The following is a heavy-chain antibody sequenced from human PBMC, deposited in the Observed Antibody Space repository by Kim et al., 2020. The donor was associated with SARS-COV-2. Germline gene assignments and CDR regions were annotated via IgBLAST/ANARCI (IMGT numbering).Heavy chain of an antibody. Sequence: GGSLRLSCVASGFTLSSYWMSWVRQAPGKGLEWVANIKQDGSEKYYVDSVKGRFTISRDNAKNSLYLQMNSLRAEDTAVYYCARDRYYLRYGMDVWGPGT. CDR3: ARDRYYLRYGMDV. CDR2: IKQDGSEK. J-gene: IGHJ6*02. CDR1: GFTLSSYW. D-gene: IGHD2-8*01. V-gene: IGHV3-7*03.